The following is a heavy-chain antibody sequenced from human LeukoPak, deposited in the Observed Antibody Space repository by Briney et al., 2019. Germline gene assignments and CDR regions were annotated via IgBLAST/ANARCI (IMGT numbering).Heavy chain of an antibody. CDR3: ARAAYCSSTSCYQYYFDY. CDR2: TYCRSKWYN. Sequence: SQTLSLTCAISGDSVSSNSAAWNWIRQSPSRGLEWLGRTYCRSKWYNDYAVSVKSRITINPDTSKTQFSLQLNSVTPEDTAVYYCARAAYCSSTSCYQYYFDYWGQGTLVTVSS. V-gene: IGHV6-1*01. CDR1: GDSVSSNSAA. J-gene: IGHJ4*02. D-gene: IGHD2-2*01.